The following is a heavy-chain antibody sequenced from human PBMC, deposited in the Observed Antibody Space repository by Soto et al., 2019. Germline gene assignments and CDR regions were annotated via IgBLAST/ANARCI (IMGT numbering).Heavy chain of an antibody. D-gene: IGHD3-16*01. CDR3: AKGFWGDY. V-gene: IGHV3-23*01. J-gene: IGHJ4*02. CDR1: GFTFSSHD. Sequence: EVQILESGGGLMQPGGSLRLSSSASGFTFSSHDMIWVRQAPGKGLEWVSGVSGGGITSYADSEKGRFTISRDKSRNTLYLQMNSLRVEDTDVYYRAKGFWGDYWGQGTLVTVSS. CDR2: VSGGGIT.